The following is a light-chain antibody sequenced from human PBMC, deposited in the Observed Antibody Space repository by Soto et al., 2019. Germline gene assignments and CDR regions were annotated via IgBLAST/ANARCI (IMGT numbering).Light chain of an antibody. CDR1: QSVSSNY. Sequence: DIVLTQSPGTLSLSAGERATLSCRASQSVSSNYLAWYQQKPGQAPRLLIYGASSRATGIPDRYSGSESGTDFTLSITGLELEESAVYYSLQSDRFPCTLGQGTKLEIK. V-gene: IGKV3-20*01. CDR3: LQSDRFPCT. CDR2: GAS. J-gene: IGKJ2*02.